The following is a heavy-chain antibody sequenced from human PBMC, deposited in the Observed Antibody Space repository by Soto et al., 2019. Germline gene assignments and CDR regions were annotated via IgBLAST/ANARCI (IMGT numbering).Heavy chain of an antibody. V-gene: IGHV2-5*08. J-gene: IGHJ6*02. D-gene: IGHD2-21*02. CDR3: IQSRCGGDCLQSYASYYYYGMDV. CDR2: IYWDDDK. Sequence: LSLTCTVSGGSISSGGYYWSWIRQPPGKALEWLALIYWDDDKRYSPSLRSRLTITKDTSKNQVVLTMTNMDPVDTATYYCIQSRCGGDCLQSYASYYYYGMDVWGQGTTVTVS. CDR1: GGSISSGGYY.